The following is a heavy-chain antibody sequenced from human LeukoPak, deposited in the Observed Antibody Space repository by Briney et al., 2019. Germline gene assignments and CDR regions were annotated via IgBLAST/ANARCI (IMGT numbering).Heavy chain of an antibody. CDR1: AFTFSSYG. V-gene: IGHV3-30*18. D-gene: IGHD3-22*01. CDR2: ISFDGSHK. CDR3: ANGLVLDYYDSSHYYQSHY. J-gene: IGHJ4*02. Sequence: SGGSLRLSCAASAFTFSSYGMHWVRQAPGKGLEWVAVISFDGSHKYYADSVKGRFTISRDNSKNTLYLQMNSLTAEDTAVYYCANGLVLDYYDSSHYYQSHYWGQGNLVTVSS.